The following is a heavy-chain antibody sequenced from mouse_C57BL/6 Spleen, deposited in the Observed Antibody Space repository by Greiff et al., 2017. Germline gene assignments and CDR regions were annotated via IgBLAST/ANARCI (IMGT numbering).Heavy chain of an antibody. CDR3: ARWDGYEDY. J-gene: IGHJ2*01. CDR2: IYPRSGNT. D-gene: IGHD2-2*01. CDR1: GYTFTSYG. Sequence: VKLVESGAELARPGASVKLSCKASGYTFTSYGISWVKQRTGQGLEWIGEIYPRSGNTYYNEKFKGKATLTADKSSSTAYMELRSLTSEDSAVYFCARWDGYEDYWGQGTTLTVSS. V-gene: IGHV1-81*01.